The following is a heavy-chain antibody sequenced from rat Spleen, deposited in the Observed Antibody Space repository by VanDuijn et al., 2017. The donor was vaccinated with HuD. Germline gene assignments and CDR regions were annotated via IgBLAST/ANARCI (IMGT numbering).Heavy chain of an antibody. V-gene: IGHV5-20*01. CDR3: TRGGYFRH. CDR2: IRYDGDNT. CDR1: GFTFSNYD. D-gene: IGHD2-5*01. Sequence: EVQLVESGGGLVQPGRSLKLSCAASGFTFSNYDMAWVRQAPTKGLEWVATIRYDGDNTFYRDSVKGRFTVSRDNAKSTLYLQMNSPTSEDTATYYCTRGGYFRHWGQGVMVTVSS. J-gene: IGHJ2*01.